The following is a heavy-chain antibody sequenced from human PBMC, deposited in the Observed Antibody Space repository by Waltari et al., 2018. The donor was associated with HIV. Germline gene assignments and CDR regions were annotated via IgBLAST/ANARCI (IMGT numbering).Heavy chain of an antibody. CDR1: GFSFSSSA. Sequence: EVQLVESGGGLAKPGGSRRLSCAASGFSFSSSAMNWVRQAPGKGLEWIAYISRSSDYIYYADSIKGRFTISRDNAKNSVFLHMDNLRDVDTAVYYCTATVTTRGTFDYWGQGTAVPVS. CDR3: TATVTTRGTFDY. V-gene: IGHV3-21*01. J-gene: IGHJ4*02. D-gene: IGHD4-17*01. CDR2: ISRSSDYI.